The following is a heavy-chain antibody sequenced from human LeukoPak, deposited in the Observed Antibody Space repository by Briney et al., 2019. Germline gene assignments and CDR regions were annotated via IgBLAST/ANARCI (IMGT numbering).Heavy chain of an antibody. CDR3: AKDRASSGSYSFDY. Sequence: QPGRSLRPSCAASGFTFSSYAMNWVRQAPGKGLEWVSSISSGGSTSYPDSVTGRFTIPRDNSKSTLYLQMNSLRAEDTAVYYCAKDRASSGSYSFDYWGQGTLVTVSS. V-gene: IGHV3-23*01. CDR2: ISSGGST. D-gene: IGHD1-26*01. J-gene: IGHJ4*02. CDR1: GFTFSSYA.